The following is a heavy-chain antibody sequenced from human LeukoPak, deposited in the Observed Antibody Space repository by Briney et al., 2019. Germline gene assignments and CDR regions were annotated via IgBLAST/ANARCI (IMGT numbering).Heavy chain of an antibody. J-gene: IGHJ3*02. CDR2: IYTSGRT. CDR1: ASISRGSYY. Sequence: PSQTLSLTCTVSASISRGSYYWSWIRQPAGKGLEWIGRIYTSGRTNYNPSLEGRVAISVDTSKNQFSLNLNSVTGADTAVYFCARGSYTHAYERVHDAFDIWGQGTVITVAS. CDR3: ARGSYTHAYERVHDAFDI. D-gene: IGHD3-16*01. V-gene: IGHV4-61*02.